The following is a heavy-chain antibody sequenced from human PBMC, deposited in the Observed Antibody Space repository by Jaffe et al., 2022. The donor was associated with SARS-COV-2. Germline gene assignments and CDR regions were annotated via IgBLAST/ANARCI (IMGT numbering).Heavy chain of an antibody. V-gene: IGHV3-30*04. D-gene: IGHD5-12*01. CDR3: ARDPRDSGYDWRFDS. Sequence: QVHLVESGGGVVQPGRSLRVSCAASGFTVSNHAIHWVRQAPGKGLEWVAVISHDGINKHYADSVKGRFTMSRDNSKNTLYLQMNSLRPDDTAVYYCARDPRDSGYDWRFDSWGPGTLVTVSS. J-gene: IGHJ4*02. CDR2: ISHDGINK. CDR1: GFTVSNHA.